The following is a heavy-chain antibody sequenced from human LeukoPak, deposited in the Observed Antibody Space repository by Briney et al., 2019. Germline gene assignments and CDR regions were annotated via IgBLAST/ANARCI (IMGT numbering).Heavy chain of an antibody. J-gene: IGHJ6*02. CDR1: GFTFSSYA. CDR3: AKGWSSGWYSYYYYGMDV. CDR2: SGSGGGS. D-gene: IGHD6-19*01. V-gene: IGHV3-23*01. Sequence: GGSLRLSCAASGFTFSSYAMSWVRQAPGKGLEWVSSGSGGGSYNADSVNSRFTISRDNSKNTLYLQMNSLRAADTDVYYCAKGWSSGWYSYYYYGMDVWGQGTTVTVSS.